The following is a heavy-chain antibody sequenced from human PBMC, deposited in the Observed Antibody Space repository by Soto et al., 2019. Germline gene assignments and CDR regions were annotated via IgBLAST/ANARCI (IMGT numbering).Heavy chain of an antibody. J-gene: IGHJ5*02. CDR2: IIPILGIA. CDR1: GGTFSSYT. D-gene: IGHD2-2*01. Sequence: SVKVSCKASGGTFSSYTISWVRQAPGQGLEWMGRIIPILGIANYAQKFQGRVTITADESTSTAYMELSSLRSEDTAVYYCARDWSCSSTSCYEYNWFDPWGQGTLVTVSS. V-gene: IGHV1-69*04. CDR3: ARDWSCSSTSCYEYNWFDP.